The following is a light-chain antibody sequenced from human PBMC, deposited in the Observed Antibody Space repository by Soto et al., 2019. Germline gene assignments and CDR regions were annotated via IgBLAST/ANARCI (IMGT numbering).Light chain of an antibody. Sequence: NFMLTQPPSVSESPGQTVTISCTRSSGDIARNYVQWYQQRPGSAPSAVIHEDDQRPSGVPDRFSGSVDRSSNSASLTISGLKTEDEADYYCQSYDSSNQGVFGGGTKLTVL. CDR3: QSYDSSNQGV. CDR1: SGDIARNY. V-gene: IGLV6-57*03. CDR2: EDD. J-gene: IGLJ2*01.